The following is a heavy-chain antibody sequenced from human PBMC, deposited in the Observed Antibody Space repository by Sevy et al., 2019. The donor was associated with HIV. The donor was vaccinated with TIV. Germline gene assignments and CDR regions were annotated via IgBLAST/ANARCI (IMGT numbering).Heavy chain of an antibody. V-gene: IGHV3-23*01. D-gene: IGHD3-3*01. CDR1: GFRFNTYV. Sequence: GGSLRLSCAVSGFRFNTYVMSWVRQAPGKGLEWVSSISASGGYTYYADSVKGRFATSRDNSKNTVDLQMNSLRAEDTALYYCAKETTSGYFPWGQGTLVTVSS. CDR3: AKETTSGYFP. J-gene: IGHJ5*02. CDR2: ISASGGYT.